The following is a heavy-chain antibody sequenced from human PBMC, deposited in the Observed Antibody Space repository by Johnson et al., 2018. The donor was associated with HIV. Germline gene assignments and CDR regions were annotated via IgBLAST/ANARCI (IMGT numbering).Heavy chain of an antibody. CDR1: GFTFSSYA. J-gene: IGHJ3*02. D-gene: IGHD3-16*01. CDR2: ISGRGGST. V-gene: IGHV3-23*04. CDR3: AGQGGRLIWGGAFDI. Sequence: VQLVESGGGLVQPGGSLRLSCAASGFTFSSYAMSWVRQAPGQGLEWVSAISGRGGSTYYPDSAKGRFPIPSDNSTNTLYLQVNSLRGDATAVDHCAGQGGRLIWGGAFDIWGQGSTVSVSS.